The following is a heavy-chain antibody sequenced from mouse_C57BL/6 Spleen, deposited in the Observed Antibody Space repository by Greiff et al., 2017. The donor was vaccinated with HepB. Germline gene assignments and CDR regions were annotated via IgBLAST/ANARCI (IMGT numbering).Heavy chain of an antibody. Sequence: VQLQQSGAELVRPGASVKLSCTASGFNIKDDYMHWVKQRPEQGLEWIGWIDPENGDTEYASKFQGKATITADTSSNTAYLQLSSLTSEDPAVYYCTDYYGSSYGFAYWGQGTLVTVSA. V-gene: IGHV14-4*01. CDR2: IDPENGDT. CDR3: TDYYGSSYGFAY. D-gene: IGHD1-1*01. CDR1: GFNIKDDY. J-gene: IGHJ3*01.